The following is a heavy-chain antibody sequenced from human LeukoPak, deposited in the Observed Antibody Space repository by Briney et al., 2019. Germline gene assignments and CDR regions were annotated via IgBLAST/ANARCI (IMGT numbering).Heavy chain of an antibody. J-gene: IGHJ3*02. Sequence: GRSLRLSCAASGFIFSSFAMSWVRQAPGKGLEWVSAVSGGGHSTYYADSVKGRFTISRDNSKNTLYLQLNSLSAEDTAVYYCAKDQSRYSASSWDGFDIWGQGTMVTVSS. CDR2: VSGGGHST. CDR3: AKDQSRYSASSWDGFDI. V-gene: IGHV3-23*01. D-gene: IGHD6-13*01. CDR1: GFIFSSFA.